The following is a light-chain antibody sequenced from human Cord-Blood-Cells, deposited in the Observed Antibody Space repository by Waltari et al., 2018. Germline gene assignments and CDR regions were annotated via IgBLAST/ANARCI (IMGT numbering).Light chain of an antibody. CDR1: SLRSYY. V-gene: IGLV3-19*01. CDR2: GKN. J-gene: IGLJ1*01. CDR3: NARDSSGNHQV. Sequence: SSELTQDPAVSVALGQTVRITCQGDSLRSYYASWYQQKPGQAPVHVIYGKNNQPSGIPDRFSGSSSGNTASLTITGAQAEDEADYYCNARDSSGNHQVFGTGTKVTVL.